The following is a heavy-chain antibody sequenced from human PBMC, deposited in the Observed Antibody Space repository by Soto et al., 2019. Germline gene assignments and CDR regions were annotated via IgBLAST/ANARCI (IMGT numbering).Heavy chain of an antibody. Sequence: SETLSLTCTVSGGSITSSSYYWGWIRQPPGKGLKWIGSISYSGSTYYNPSLKSRVTISVDTSKNQFSPKLSSVTAADTAVYYCARLGGDYGWDYWGQGTLVTVS. V-gene: IGHV4-39*01. J-gene: IGHJ4*02. CDR1: GGSITSSSYY. D-gene: IGHD2-21*02. CDR2: ISYSGST. CDR3: ARLGGDYGWDY.